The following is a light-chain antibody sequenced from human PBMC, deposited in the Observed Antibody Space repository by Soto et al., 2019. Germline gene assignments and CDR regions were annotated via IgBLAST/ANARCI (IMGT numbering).Light chain of an antibody. CDR1: QSVRSK. V-gene: IGKV3-11*01. J-gene: IGKJ5*01. Sequence: EIVMTQSPATLSVSPGERATLSCRASQSVRSKLAWYQQKPGQAPRLLIYDASTRATGIPARFSGSGSGTDFTLTISSLEAEDFAVYYCQQRSNWPPITFGQGTRLEIK. CDR3: QQRSNWPPIT. CDR2: DAS.